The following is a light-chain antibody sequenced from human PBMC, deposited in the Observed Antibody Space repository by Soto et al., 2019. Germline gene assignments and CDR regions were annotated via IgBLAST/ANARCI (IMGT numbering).Light chain of an antibody. CDR2: EGS. Sequence: QSALTQPASVSGSPGQSITISCTGTSSDVGTYNLVSWYQQHPGKAPKLMIYEGSKRPSGVSNRFSGSKSGNTASLTISGLQAADEADYYCCSYAGISTFVVFGGGTKVTVL. CDR1: SSDVGTYNL. J-gene: IGLJ2*01. V-gene: IGLV2-23*03. CDR3: CSYAGISTFVV.